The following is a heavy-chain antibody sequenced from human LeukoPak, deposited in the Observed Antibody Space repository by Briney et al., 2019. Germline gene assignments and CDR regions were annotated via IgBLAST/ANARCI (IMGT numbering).Heavy chain of an antibody. J-gene: IGHJ4*02. D-gene: IGHD6-13*01. CDR2: ILTSGST. CDR3: AKTGSWYSFDH. V-gene: IGHV3-53*01. CDR1: DFSVNTNF. Sequence: GGSLRLSCAVSDFSVNTNFMNWVRQAPGKGLEWVSVILTSGSTYYADSVKGRFTISRDSSKNTVYLQMNSLRAEDMAVYYCAKTGSWYSFDHWGQGTLVTVSS.